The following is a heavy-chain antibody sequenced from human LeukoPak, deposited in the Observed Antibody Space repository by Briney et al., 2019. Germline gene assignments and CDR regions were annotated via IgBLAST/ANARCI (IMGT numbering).Heavy chain of an antibody. Sequence: GESLKISCKGSGYSFTSYWIGWVRQMPGKGLEWMGIIYPGDSDTRYSPSLQGQVTISADKSISTAYLQWSSLKASDTAMYYCARQAYYDSSGYSTIEDYWGQGTLVTVSS. V-gene: IGHV5-51*01. D-gene: IGHD3-22*01. CDR1: GYSFTSYW. CDR3: ARQAYYDSSGYSTIEDY. CDR2: IYPGDSDT. J-gene: IGHJ4*02.